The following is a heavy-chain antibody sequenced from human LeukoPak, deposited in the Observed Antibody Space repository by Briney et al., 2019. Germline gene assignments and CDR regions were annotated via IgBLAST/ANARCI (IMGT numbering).Heavy chain of an antibody. CDR2: IYYSGST. CDR1: GGSISSGGYS. D-gene: IGHD2-15*01. CDR3: ARDAPTAYCSGGSCYFDY. Sequence: SETLSLTCAVSGGSISSGGYSWSWIRQPPGKGLEWIGYIYYSGSTYYNSSLKSRVTISVDTSKNQFSLKLSSVTAADTAVYYCARDAPTAYCSGGSCYFDYWGQGTLVTVSS. V-gene: IGHV4-30-4*07. J-gene: IGHJ4*02.